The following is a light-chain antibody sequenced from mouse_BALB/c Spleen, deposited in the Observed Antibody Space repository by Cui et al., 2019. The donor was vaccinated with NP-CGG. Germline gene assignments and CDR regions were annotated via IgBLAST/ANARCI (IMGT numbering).Light chain of an antibody. Sequence: QAVVTQEFAFTTSPGETVTLTCRSSTGAVTTSNYANWVQEKPDHLFTGLIGGTNNRAPGVPARFSGSLIGDKAALTITGAQTEDEAMYFCALWYSNHWVFGGGTKLTVL. CDR1: TGAVTTSNY. CDR3: ALWYSNHWV. J-gene: IGLJ1*01. V-gene: IGLV1*01. CDR2: GTN.